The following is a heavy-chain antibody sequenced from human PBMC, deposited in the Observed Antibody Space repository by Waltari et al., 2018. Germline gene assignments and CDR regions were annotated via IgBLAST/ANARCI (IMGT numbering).Heavy chain of an antibody. D-gene: IGHD6-13*01. CDR3: ARAGVRAAAGTFDY. CDR1: GGSFSGYY. J-gene: IGHJ4*02. Sequence: QVQLQQWGAGLLKPSETLSLTCAVYGGSFSGYYWSWIRQPPGKGLEWIGEINHSGSTNHNPSLKSRVTISVDTSKNQFSLELGSVTAADTAVYYCARAGVRAAAGTFDYWGQGTLVTVSS. V-gene: IGHV4-34*01. CDR2: INHSGST.